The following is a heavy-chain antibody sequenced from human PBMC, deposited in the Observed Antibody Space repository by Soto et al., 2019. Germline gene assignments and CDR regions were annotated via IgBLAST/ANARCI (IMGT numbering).Heavy chain of an antibody. D-gene: IGHD2-8*01. V-gene: IGHV4-30-4*01. CDR2: IYYSGST. Sequence: SETLSLTCTVSGGSISSGDYYWSWIRQPPGKGLEWIGYIYYSGSTYYNPSLKSRVTISVDTSRNQFSLKLSSVTAADTAVYYCGRVWGYCTTGVCYTAFDIWGQGTMVTVSS. CDR1: GGSISSGDYY. J-gene: IGHJ3*02. CDR3: GRVWGYCTTGVCYTAFDI.